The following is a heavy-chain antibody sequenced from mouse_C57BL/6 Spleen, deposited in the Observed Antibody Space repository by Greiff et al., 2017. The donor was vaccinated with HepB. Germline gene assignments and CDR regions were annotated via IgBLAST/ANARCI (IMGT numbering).Heavy chain of an antibody. CDR1: GFTFSDYG. CDR2: ISSGSSTI. V-gene: IGHV5-17*01. Sequence: EVKLVESGGGLVKPGGSLKLSCAASGFTFSDYGMHWVRQAPEKGLEWVAYISSGSSTIYYADTVKGRFTISRDNAKNTLFLQMTSLRSEDTAMYYCARVYDGYYVDAYWGQGTLVTVSA. D-gene: IGHD2-3*01. J-gene: IGHJ3*01. CDR3: ARVYDGYYVDAY.